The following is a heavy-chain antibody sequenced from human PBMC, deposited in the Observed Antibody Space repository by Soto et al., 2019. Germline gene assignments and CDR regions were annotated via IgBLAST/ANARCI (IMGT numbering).Heavy chain of an antibody. Sequence: SETLSLTCTVSGGSISSYYWNWIRQPPGKGLEWIGYIYFRGSTNYNPSLKSRVTISVDTSKNQFSLKLSSVTAADTAVYYCARHGTNSGWYVDYWGPGTLVTVSS. CDR2: IYFRGST. CDR1: GGSISSYY. V-gene: IGHV4-59*08. D-gene: IGHD6-19*01. J-gene: IGHJ4*02. CDR3: ARHGTNSGWYVDY.